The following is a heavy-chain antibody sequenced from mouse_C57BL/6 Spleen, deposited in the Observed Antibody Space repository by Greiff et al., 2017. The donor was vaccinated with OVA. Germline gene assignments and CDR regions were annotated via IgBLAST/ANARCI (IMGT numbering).Heavy chain of an antibody. Sequence: VQLQQPGAELVRPGSSVKLSCKASGYTFTSYWMHWVKQRPIQGLEWIGTIDPSDSETNYNQKFKEKATLTVDKSSSPAYMQLSSLTSDDSAVYYCASGGYDYDGAWFAYWGQGTLVTVSA. CDR3: ASGGYDYDGAWFAY. J-gene: IGHJ3*01. V-gene: IGHV1-52*01. CDR1: GYTFTSYW. CDR2: IDPSDSET. D-gene: IGHD2-4*01.